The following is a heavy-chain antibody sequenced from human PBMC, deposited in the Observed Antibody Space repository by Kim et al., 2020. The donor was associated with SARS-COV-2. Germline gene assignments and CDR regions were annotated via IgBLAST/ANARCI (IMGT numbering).Heavy chain of an antibody. Sequence: SETLSLTCTVSGGSISSYYWSWIRQPPGKGLEWIGYIYYSGSTNYNPSLKSRVTISVDTSKNQFSLKLSSVTAADTAVYYCARRGVVPAANPAGTTSIYYYYYMDVWGKGTTVTVSS. V-gene: IGHV4-59*08. CDR1: GGSISSYY. D-gene: IGHD2-2*01. CDR3: ARRGVVPAANPAGTTSIYYYYYMDV. J-gene: IGHJ6*03. CDR2: IYYSGST.